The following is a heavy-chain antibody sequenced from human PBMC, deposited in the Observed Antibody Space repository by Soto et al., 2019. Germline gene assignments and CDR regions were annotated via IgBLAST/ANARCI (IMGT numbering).Heavy chain of an antibody. CDR2: IYYSGST. D-gene: IGHD4-4*01. CDR1: GGSVSSGSYY. J-gene: IGHJ6*02. V-gene: IGHV4-61*01. CDR3: ARDNYEGYYYGMDV. Sequence: PSETLSLTCTVSGGSVSSGSYYWSWIRQPPGKGLEWIGYIYYSGSTNYNPSLKSRVTISVDTSKNQFSLKLSSVTAADTAVYYCARDNYEGYYYGMDVWGQGTTVTVSS.